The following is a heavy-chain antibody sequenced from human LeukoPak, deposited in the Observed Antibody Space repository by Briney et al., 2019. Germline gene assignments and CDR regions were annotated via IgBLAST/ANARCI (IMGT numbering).Heavy chain of an antibody. CDR1: GGSISSGDYY. J-gene: IGHJ6*02. V-gene: IGHV4-61*08. CDR2: IYYSGST. Sequence: SQTLSLTCTVSGGSISSGDYYWSWIRQPPGKGLEWIGYIYYSGSTNYNPSLKSRVTISVDTSKNQFSLKLSYVTAADTAVYYCARAQMATIAGYYGMDVWGQGTTVTVSS. CDR3: ARAQMATIAGYYGMDV. D-gene: IGHD5-24*01.